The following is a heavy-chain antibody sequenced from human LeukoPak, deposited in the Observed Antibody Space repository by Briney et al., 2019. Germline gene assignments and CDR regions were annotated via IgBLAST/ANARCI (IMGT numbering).Heavy chain of an antibody. Sequence: GGSLRLSCAASGFTFSSYAMSWVRQAPGKGLEWVSAISGSGGSTYYADSVKGRFTISRDNAKNSLYLQMNSLRAEDTAVYYCARAMVTAHRFDYWGQGTLVTVSS. J-gene: IGHJ4*02. D-gene: IGHD2-21*02. V-gene: IGHV3-23*01. CDR3: ARAMVTAHRFDY. CDR1: GFTFSSYA. CDR2: ISGSGGST.